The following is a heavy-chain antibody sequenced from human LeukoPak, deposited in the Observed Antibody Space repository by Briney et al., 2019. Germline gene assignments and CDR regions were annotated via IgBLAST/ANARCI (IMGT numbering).Heavy chain of an antibody. CDR3: ARASFLGSSGYYLFDY. Sequence: SQTLSLTCAISGDSVSSNSAAWNWIRQSSSRGLEWLGRTYYRSKWYNDYAVSVKSRITINPDTSKNQFSLQLNSVTPEDTAVYYCARASFLGSSGYYLFDYWGQGTLVTVSS. D-gene: IGHD3-22*01. J-gene: IGHJ4*02. V-gene: IGHV6-1*01. CDR2: TYYRSKWYN. CDR1: GDSVSSNSAA.